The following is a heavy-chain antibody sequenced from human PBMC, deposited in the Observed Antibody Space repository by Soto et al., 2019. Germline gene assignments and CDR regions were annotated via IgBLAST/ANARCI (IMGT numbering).Heavy chain of an antibody. D-gene: IGHD5-18*01. CDR1: GFTFSTYA. CDR3: AKGGYNYDFLFEC. V-gene: IGHV3-23*05. J-gene: IGHJ4*02. CDR2: IDNSGGIT. Sequence: EVQLLESGGGLVQPGGSLRLSCAASGFTFSTYAMSWVRQAPGKGLEWVSTIDNSGGITYYADSVKGRFTISRDNSKNTLYLQMNSLRAEDTAVYYCAKGGYNYDFLFECWGQGTLVTVSS.